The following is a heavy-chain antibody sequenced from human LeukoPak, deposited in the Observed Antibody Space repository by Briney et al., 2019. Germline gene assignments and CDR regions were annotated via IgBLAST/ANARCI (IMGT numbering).Heavy chain of an antibody. V-gene: IGHV3-23*01. CDR2: ISGSGGST. J-gene: IGHJ3*02. CDR3: AKLPSVVTEYDI. Sequence: PGGYLRFSSSASGFTFCSYARGRVPPGPGQGLGWVSAISGSGGSTYYADSVKGRFTITRDNSKNTLYLQMNSLRAEDTAVYYCAKLPSVVTEYDIWGQGTMVTVSS. CDR1: GFTFCSYA. D-gene: IGHD4-23*01.